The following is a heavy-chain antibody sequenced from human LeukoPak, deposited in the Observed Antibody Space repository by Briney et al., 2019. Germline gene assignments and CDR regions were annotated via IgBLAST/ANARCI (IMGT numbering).Heavy chain of an antibody. V-gene: IGHV4-59*08. CDR2: IHYSGIT. CDR1: GGSISGYY. Sequence: SETLSLTCSVSGGSISGYYWSWIGQPPGKGLEYIGYIHYSGITNYNPSLKSRVTLSVDTSKNQFSLKLSSVTAADTAVYYCARHGYLGGPDFDYWGQGTLVTVSS. D-gene: IGHD2-2*03. J-gene: IGHJ4*02. CDR3: ARHGYLGGPDFDY.